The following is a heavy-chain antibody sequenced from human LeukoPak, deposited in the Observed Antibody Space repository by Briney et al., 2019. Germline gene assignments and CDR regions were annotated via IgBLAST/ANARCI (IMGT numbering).Heavy chain of an antibody. CDR3: ARGPVISGSGFDY. D-gene: IGHD3-10*01. V-gene: IGHV1-18*01. CDR2: ISAYNGNT. J-gene: IGHJ4*02. CDR1: GYTFTNYA. Sequence: ASVKVSCKASGYTFTNYAISWVRQAPGQGLEWMGWISAYNGNTNYAQNVQGRVTMARNTSISTAYMELSSLRSEDTAVYYCARGPVISGSGFDYWGQGTLVTVSS.